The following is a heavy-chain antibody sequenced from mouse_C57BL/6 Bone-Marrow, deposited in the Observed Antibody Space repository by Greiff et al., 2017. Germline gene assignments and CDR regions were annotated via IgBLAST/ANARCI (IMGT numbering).Heavy chain of an antibody. D-gene: IGHD4-1*01. Sequence: DVKLVESGGGLVKPGGSLKLSCAASGLTFSDYGMHWVRQAPEKGLEWVAYISSGSSTIYYADTVKGRFTISRDNAKNTLFLQMTSLRSEDTAMYYCARKLGRDAMDYWGQGTSVTVSS. CDR3: ARKLGRDAMDY. J-gene: IGHJ4*01. V-gene: IGHV5-17*01. CDR1: GLTFSDYG. CDR2: ISSGSSTI.